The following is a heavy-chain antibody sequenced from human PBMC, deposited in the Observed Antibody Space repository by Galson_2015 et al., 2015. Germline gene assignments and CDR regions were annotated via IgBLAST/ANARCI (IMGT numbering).Heavy chain of an antibody. Sequence: SLRLSCAASGFTFSSYAMSWVRQAPGKGLEWVSDISGSGCSTYHADSVKGRFTISRDNSKNTMYLHMNSLRAEDTAVYYCAKRSGWEFNFAALDIWGQGTVVTVSS. CDR3: AKRSGWEFNFAALDI. D-gene: IGHD3-10*01. CDR2: ISGSGCST. J-gene: IGHJ3*02. CDR1: GFTFSSYA. V-gene: IGHV3-23*01.